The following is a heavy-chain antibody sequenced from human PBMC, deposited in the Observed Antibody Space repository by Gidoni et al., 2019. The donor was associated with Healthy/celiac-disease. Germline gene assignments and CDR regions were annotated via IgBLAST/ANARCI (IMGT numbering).Heavy chain of an antibody. J-gene: IGHJ6*02. CDR1: GGSISSGGYS. V-gene: IGHV4-30-2*01. D-gene: IGHD6-19*01. CDR2: IEHSGST. CDR3: ARASIAVAGYGMDV. Sequence: QLQLQESGSGLVTPSQTLSLTCAVSGGSISSGGYSWSWIRQPPGKGLEWIGYIEHSGSTYYNPSLKSRVTISVDRSKNQFSLKLSSVTAADTAVYYCARASIAVAGYGMDVWGQGTTVTVSS.